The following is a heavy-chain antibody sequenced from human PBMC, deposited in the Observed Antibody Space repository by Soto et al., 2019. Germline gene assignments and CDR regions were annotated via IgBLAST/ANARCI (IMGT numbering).Heavy chain of an antibody. CDR1: GYTLTSYY. V-gene: IGHV1-46*01. CDR2: INPSGGST. Sequence: ASVKVSCKASGYTLTSYYMHWVRQAPGQGLEWMGIINPSGGSTSYAQKFQGRVTMTRDTSTSTVYMELSSLRSEDTAVYYCAGSPNYYDRSGYYDYWGQGTLVTVSS. J-gene: IGHJ4*02. CDR3: AGSPNYYDRSGYYDY. D-gene: IGHD3-22*01.